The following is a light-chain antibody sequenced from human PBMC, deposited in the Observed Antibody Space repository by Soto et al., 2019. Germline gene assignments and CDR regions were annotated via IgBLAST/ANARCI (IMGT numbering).Light chain of an antibody. CDR1: QSVSSY. J-gene: IGKJ1*01. CDR3: VQRSTWPWT. V-gene: IGKV3-11*01. Sequence: EIVLTQYPATLSLSPGERATLSCRASQSVSSYLAWYRQKPGQPLRLLIYDASTRATGTPARFSGSGSGTDFTLTISSLEPADFAIYYCVQRSTWPWTIGQGSKVEIK. CDR2: DAS.